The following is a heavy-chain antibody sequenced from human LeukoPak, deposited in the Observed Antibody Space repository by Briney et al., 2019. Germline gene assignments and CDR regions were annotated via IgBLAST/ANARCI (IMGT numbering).Heavy chain of an antibody. J-gene: IGHJ4*02. CDR3: ATGTHPGN. V-gene: IGHV3-66*01. CDR1: GFTVSNNY. D-gene: IGHD1-14*01. Sequence: GGSLRLSCAASGFTVSNNYMSWVRQAPGKGLEWIAVIYSGGSTFHADSVKGRFIISRDNSKNTLYLQMNSLRVEDTAVYYCATGTHPGNWGQGTLVTVSS. CDR2: IYSGGST.